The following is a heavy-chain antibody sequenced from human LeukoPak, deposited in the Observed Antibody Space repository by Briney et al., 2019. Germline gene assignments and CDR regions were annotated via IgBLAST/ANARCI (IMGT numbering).Heavy chain of an antibody. CDR1: GCSISSSSSN. V-gene: IGHV4-39*01. D-gene: IGHD3-22*01. J-gene: IGHJ5*02. CDR3: EKSGHSYYYTPRDFS. CDR2: IYYTGST. Sequence: KPSETLSLTCTASGCSISSSSSNWVWIRQPPGKGLEWIATIYYTGSTNYNPSLKTRVTISLDTSRNQFSLSLTSVTAADTAVYYCEKSGHSYYYTPRDFSWGQGTLVTVSS.